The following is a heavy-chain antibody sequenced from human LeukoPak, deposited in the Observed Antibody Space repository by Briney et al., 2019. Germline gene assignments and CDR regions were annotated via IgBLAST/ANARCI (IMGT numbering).Heavy chain of an antibody. CDR3: ARGGSGYSYYYYGMDV. D-gene: IGHD3-22*01. CDR1: GVSTSSSNW. J-gene: IGHJ6*02. V-gene: IGHV4-4*02. Sequence: SGTLSLTCAVSGVSTSSSNWWSWVRQPPGKGLEWIGEIYHSGSTNYNPSLKSRVTISVDKSKNQFSLKLSSVTAADTAVYYCARGGSGYSYYYYGMDVWGQGTTVTVSS. CDR2: IYHSGST.